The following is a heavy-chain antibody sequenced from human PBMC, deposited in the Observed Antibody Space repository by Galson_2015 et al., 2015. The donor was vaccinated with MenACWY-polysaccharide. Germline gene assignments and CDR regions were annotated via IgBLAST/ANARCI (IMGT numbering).Heavy chain of an antibody. V-gene: IGHV3-48*01. D-gene: IGHD2-15*01. CDR2: ITPTGDPK. CDR3: ASRGVVTPYSLDY. CDR1: GFSFSSYS. Sequence: SLRLSCAASGFSFSSYSMTWVRQAPGKGLEWLSYITPTGDPKMYADSVKGRFTISRDNAKNSLYLQMNNLRAEDTAVYYCASRGVVTPYSLDYWGPGTLVSVSS. J-gene: IGHJ4*02.